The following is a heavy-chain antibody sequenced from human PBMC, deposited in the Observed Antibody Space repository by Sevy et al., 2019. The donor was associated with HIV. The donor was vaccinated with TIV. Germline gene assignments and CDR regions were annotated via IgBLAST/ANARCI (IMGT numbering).Heavy chain of an antibody. CDR3: TKDLGATLVPCYCYDGTCWPRDGFDI. CDR2: VSWNSASI. D-gene: IGHD3-16*02. J-gene: IGHJ3*02. V-gene: IGHV3-9*01. CDR1: GFTFDDYA. Sequence: GGSLRLSCAASGFTFDDYAMHWVRQAPGKGLEWVSGVSWNSASIGYAGSVRGRFTISRDNAKNSLSLQMNSLTSEDTAFYYCTKDLGATLVPCYCYDGTCWPRDGFDIWGHGTMVTVSS.